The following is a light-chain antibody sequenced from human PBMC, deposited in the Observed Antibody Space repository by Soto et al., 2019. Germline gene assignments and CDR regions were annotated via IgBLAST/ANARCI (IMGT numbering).Light chain of an antibody. V-gene: IGKV4-1*01. Sequence: DIVMTQSPDSLAVSLGERATINCKSSQSVLYSSNNKNYLAWYQQKPGQPPKLLIYWASTRESGVPDRFSGSGSGTDFTLTISSLHGEDVAVYYCQQYYNTGAFGQGTKVDI. CDR1: QSVLYSSNNKNY. CDR3: QQYYNTGA. CDR2: WAS. J-gene: IGKJ1*01.